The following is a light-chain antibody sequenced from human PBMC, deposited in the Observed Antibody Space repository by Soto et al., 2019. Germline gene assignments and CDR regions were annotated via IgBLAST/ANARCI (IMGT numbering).Light chain of an antibody. CDR2: GAS. J-gene: IGKJ4*01. Sequence: EIVITQSPATLSVSPGERATLSCRASQSVGSNLAWYMQNPGQPPRLLIYGASTRETGIPARFSGSGAGTDCTLTISSLQSEDVAVDYCQHYNHWALTFGGGTQVDIK. V-gene: IGKV3-15*01. CDR3: QHYNHWALT. CDR1: QSVGSN.